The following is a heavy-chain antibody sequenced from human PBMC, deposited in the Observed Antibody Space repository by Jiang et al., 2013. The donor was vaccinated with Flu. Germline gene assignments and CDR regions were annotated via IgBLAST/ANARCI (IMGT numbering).Heavy chain of an antibody. CDR2: ISGSAGST. V-gene: IGHV3-23*01. J-gene: IGHJ3*02. Sequence: VQLLESGGGLVQPGRSLRLSCAASGFTLSDYAMSWVRQAPGKGLEWVSSISGSAGSTYYADSVKGRFTISRDNSKNTLYLQMNSLRAEDTAVYYCAKEFYYDSSGYYVAAFDIWGQGTMVTVSS. CDR3: AKEFYYDSSGYYVAAFDI. D-gene: IGHD3-22*01. CDR1: GFTLSDYA.